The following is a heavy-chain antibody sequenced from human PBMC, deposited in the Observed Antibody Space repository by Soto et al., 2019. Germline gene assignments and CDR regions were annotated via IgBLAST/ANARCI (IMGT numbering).Heavy chain of an antibody. CDR1: EYSFTSYY. D-gene: IGHD3-22*01. CDR3: AATRGYSPPCDS. J-gene: IGHJ4*02. CDR2: IDPSGDNT. Sequence: QVQLVQSGAEVKKPGASAKVSCKASEYSFTSYYMHWVRRAPGQGLEWMGMIDPSGDNTGYPQKFQGRVTMNSDSTTSTVYMELSSLRSEDAAMYYFAATRGYSPPCDSWGQGPRVTVS. V-gene: IGHV1-46*01.